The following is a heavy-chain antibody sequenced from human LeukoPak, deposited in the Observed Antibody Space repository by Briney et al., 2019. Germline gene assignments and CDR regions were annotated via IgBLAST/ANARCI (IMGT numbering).Heavy chain of an antibody. CDR3: ARGSYDFWSAQTLDY. Sequence: PSETLSLTCTVYGGSISSFYWSWIRQRPGKGLEWIGYIYYSGSTNYNPSVKSRVTISVDTSKNQFSLKLSSVTAADTAVYYCARGSYDFWSAQTLDYWGQGTLVTVPS. J-gene: IGHJ4*02. V-gene: IGHV4-59*01. CDR2: IYYSGST. D-gene: IGHD3-3*01. CDR1: GGSISSFY.